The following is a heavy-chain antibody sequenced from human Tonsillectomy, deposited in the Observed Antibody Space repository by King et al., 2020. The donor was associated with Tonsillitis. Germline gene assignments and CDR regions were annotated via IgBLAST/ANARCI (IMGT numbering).Heavy chain of an antibody. CDR1: GFTFSSYA. CDR2: XXXXGGXX. V-gene: IGHV3-23*04. CDR3: AKGLLWFGEPRTHHAFDI. D-gene: IGHD3-10*01. J-gene: IGHJ3*02. Sequence: VQLVESGGGLVQPXGSLRLSXAASGFTFSSYAMXWVRXXPGXGLXXVXXXXXXGGXXYXXXSVXXXFTISRDXPKITLYLQMNXLRAEDTAVYYCAKGLLWFGEPRTHHAFDIWGQGTMVTVSS.